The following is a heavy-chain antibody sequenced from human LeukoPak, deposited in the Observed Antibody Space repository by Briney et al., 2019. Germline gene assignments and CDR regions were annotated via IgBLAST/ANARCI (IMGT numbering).Heavy chain of an antibody. D-gene: IGHD2-2*01. J-gene: IGHJ5*02. CDR2: ISPYNDNT. CDR1: GYTFTSSV. Sequence: AASVKVSCKASGYTFTSSVISWVRQAPGQGLEWMGWISPYNDNTNYAQKLQGRVTMTTDTSTSTAYMELRSLISDDTAVYYCARALGYQLLSWWFDPWGQGTLVTVSS. V-gene: IGHV1-18*01. CDR3: ARALGYQLLSWWFDP.